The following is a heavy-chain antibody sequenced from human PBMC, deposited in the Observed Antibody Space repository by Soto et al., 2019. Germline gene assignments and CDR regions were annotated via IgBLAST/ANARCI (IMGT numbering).Heavy chain of an antibody. J-gene: IGHJ6*02. CDR3: ARGPILTYDSSGYYHLGGHYYYYYGMDV. Sequence: ASVKVSCKASGYTFTSYGISWVRQAPGQGLEWMGWISAYNGNTNYAQKLQGRVTMTTDTSTSTAYMELRSLRSDDTAVYYCARGPILTYDSSGYYHLGGHYYYYYGMDVWGQGTTVTVSS. CDR2: ISAYNGNT. V-gene: IGHV1-18*01. D-gene: IGHD3-22*01. CDR1: GYTFTSYG.